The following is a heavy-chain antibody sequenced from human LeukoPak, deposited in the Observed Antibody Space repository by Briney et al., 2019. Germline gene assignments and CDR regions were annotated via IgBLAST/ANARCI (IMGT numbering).Heavy chain of an antibody. Sequence: NPSETLSLTCTASGCSISSNSYHWGWIRQPPGKGLEWIASIFYSGSTYYNPSLKSRVTISVDTSKNQFSLKLSSVTAASTAVYYFARRPLSYIDVWGKGTTVTVSS. CDR2: IFYSGST. J-gene: IGHJ6*03. CDR1: GCSISSNSYH. CDR3: ARRPLSYIDV. V-gene: IGHV4-39*01.